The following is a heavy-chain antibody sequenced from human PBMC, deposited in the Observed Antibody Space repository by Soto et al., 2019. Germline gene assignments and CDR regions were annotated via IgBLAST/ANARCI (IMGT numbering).Heavy chain of an antibody. CDR2: ISYDGINK. CDR3: AKDRIYGGNSKVFDY. V-gene: IGHV3-30*18. Sequence: GGSLRLSCAASGFSFSSYGMQWVRQAPGKGLEWVAVISYDGINKYYVDSVKGRFTISRDNSKNTLSLQINSLRTEDTAVYYCAKDRIYGGNSKVFDYWGQGTLVTVSS. D-gene: IGHD2-21*02. J-gene: IGHJ4*02. CDR1: GFSFSSYG.